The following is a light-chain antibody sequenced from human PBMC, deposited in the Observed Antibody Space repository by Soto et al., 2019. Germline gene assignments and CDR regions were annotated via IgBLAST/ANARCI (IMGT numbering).Light chain of an antibody. CDR2: GAS. J-gene: IGKJ2*01. CDR3: QQYGRSPFT. Sequence: EIVLTQSPVTLSLSPGERATLSCRASQRITNNFLAWFQQKPGLAPRLLIYGASTRASGIPDRVSGSGSGTDFVLTISRLEPEDFAVYYCQQYGRSPFTFGQGTRLQIK. CDR1: QRITNNF. V-gene: IGKV3-20*01.